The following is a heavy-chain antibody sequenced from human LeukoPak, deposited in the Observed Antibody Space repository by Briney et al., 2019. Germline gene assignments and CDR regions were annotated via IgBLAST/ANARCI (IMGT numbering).Heavy chain of an antibody. CDR3: ARRGGYSPGYSDAFHV. D-gene: IGHD5-18*01. CDR2: LYPDDSDT. V-gene: IGHV5-51*01. J-gene: IGHJ3*01. Sequence: GESLQISCKGSGYRFTNYWIAWVRQMPGKGLEWMGILYPDDSDTSYSSSFQGQVTISADKSISTAYLQWSSLKTSDTAMYYCARRGGYSPGYSDAFHVWGQGTMVTVSS. CDR1: GYRFTNYW.